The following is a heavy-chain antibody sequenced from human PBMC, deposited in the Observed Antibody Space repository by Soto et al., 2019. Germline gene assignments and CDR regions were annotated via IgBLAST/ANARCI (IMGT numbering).Heavy chain of an antibody. J-gene: IGHJ3*02. V-gene: IGHV3-33*01. CDR2: IWYDGSNK. Sequence: RGSLRLSCAASGFTFSSYGMHRVRQAPGKGLEWVAVIWYDGSNKYYADSVKGRFTISRDNSKNTLYLQMNSLRAEDTAVYYCERDMKYYDILTFFLVGLHADAFDIWPQANMVSVSS. CDR3: ERDMKYYDILTFFLVGLHADAFDI. D-gene: IGHD3-9*01. CDR1: GFTFSSYG.